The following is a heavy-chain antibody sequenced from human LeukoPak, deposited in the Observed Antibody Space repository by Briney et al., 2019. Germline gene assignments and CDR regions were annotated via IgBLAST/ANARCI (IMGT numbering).Heavy chain of an antibody. V-gene: IGHV3-48*01. CDR3: ARGITMEP. CDR1: GFTFSGYS. D-gene: IGHD3-10*01. Sequence: GGSLRLSCAASGFTFSGYSLNWVRQAPGKGLEWISYISTAGTTVYYADSVKGRFTISRDNSKNTLYLQMNSLRAEDTAVYYCARGITMEPWGQGTLVTVSS. CDR2: ISTAGTTV. J-gene: IGHJ5*02.